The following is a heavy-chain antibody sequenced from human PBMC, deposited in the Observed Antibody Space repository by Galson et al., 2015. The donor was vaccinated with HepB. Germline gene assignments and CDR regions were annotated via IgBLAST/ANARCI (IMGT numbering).Heavy chain of an antibody. CDR1: GFTFSSYG. Sequence: SLRLSCAASGFTFSSYGMHWVRQAPGKGLEWVAVISYDGSNKYYADSVKGRFTISRDNSKNTLYLQMNSLRAEDTAVYYCAKGKRGRCSGGSCYPFDYWGQGTLVTVSS. CDR2: ISYDGSNK. V-gene: IGHV3-30*18. D-gene: IGHD2-15*01. J-gene: IGHJ4*02. CDR3: AKGKRGRCSGGSCYPFDY.